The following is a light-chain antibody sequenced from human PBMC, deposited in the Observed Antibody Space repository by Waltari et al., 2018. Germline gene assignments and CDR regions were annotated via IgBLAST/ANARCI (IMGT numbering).Light chain of an antibody. J-gene: IGKJ4*01. V-gene: IGKV1-5*03. CDR3: QQYNSYSLLT. Sequence: DIQMTQSPSTLSASVGDRVTITCRASQSISNWLAWYQQKPGKAPKILIYQASTLESGVPSRFSGSGSGTEFTLTISSLQPDDFATYYCQQYNSYSLLTFGGGTKVEIK. CDR2: QAS. CDR1: QSISNW.